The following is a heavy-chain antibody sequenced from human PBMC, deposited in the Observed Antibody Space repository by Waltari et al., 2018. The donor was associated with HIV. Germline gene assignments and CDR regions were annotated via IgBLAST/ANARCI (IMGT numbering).Heavy chain of an antibody. J-gene: IGHJ4*02. Sequence: EVEVVESGGGLVQPGGSLRLSCAVSGFTFRSSWMSWVRQAPGKRLACLDNINQDGSESYYVGSVEGRFTISRDNTKNLLYLQMNSLRAEDTAVYYCAREGGRDCSGGSCYIDYWGQGTLVTVSS. CDR3: AREGGRDCSGGSCYIDY. CDR1: GFTFRSSW. V-gene: IGHV3-7*01. D-gene: IGHD2-15*01. CDR2: INQDGSES.